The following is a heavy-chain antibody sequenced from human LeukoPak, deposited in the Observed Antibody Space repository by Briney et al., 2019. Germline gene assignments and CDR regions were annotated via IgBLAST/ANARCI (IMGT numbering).Heavy chain of an antibody. CDR2: IKQDGSEK. Sequence: GGSLRLSCAASGFTFSSYWMSWVRQAPGKGLEWVANIKQDGSEKYYVDSVKGRFTISRDNAKNSLYLQMNSLRAEDTAVYYCAREERGWLVHSFDYWGQGTLVTVSS. CDR3: AREERGWLVHSFDY. J-gene: IGHJ4*02. CDR1: GFTFSSYW. D-gene: IGHD5-12*01. V-gene: IGHV3-7*01.